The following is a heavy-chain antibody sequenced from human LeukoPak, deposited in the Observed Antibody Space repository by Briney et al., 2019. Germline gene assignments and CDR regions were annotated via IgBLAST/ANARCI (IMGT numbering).Heavy chain of an antibody. V-gene: IGHV1-2*02. J-gene: IGHJ4*02. D-gene: IGHD1-26*01. Sequence: SVKVSCKASGYTFTGYYMHWVRQAPGQGLEWMGWINPNSGGTNYAQKFQGRVTMTRDTSISTAYMELSRLRSDDTAVYYCARGRRSGSYRFDYWGQGTLVTVSS. CDR3: ARGRRSGSYRFDY. CDR1: GYTFTGYY. CDR2: INPNSGGT.